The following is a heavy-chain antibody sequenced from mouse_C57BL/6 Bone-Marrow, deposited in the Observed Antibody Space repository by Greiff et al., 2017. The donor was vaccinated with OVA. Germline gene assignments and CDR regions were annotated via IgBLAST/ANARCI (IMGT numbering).Heavy chain of an antibody. V-gene: IGHV1-76*01. Sequence: VQWVESGAELVRPGASVKLSCKASGYTFTDYYINWVKQRPGQGLEWIARIYPGSGNTYYNEKFKGKATLTAEKSSSTAYMQLSSLTSEDSAVYFCARSSGYVFAYWGQGTLVTVSA. D-gene: IGHD3-2*02. CDR1: GYTFTDYY. CDR3: ARSSGYVFAY. CDR2: IYPGSGNT. J-gene: IGHJ3*01.